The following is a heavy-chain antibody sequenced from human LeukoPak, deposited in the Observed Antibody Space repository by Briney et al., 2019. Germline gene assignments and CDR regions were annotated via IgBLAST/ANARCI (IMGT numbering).Heavy chain of an antibody. Sequence: SETLSLTCAVYGGSFSGYYWSWIRQPPGKGLEWIGEINHSGSTNYNPSLKSRVTISVDTSKNQFSLELRSVTAADTAVYYCARAYYSTSWFPHWGQGALVTVSS. CDR3: ARAYYSTSWFPH. V-gene: IGHV4-34*01. CDR2: INHSGST. D-gene: IGHD3-10*01. J-gene: IGHJ5*02. CDR1: GGSFSGYY.